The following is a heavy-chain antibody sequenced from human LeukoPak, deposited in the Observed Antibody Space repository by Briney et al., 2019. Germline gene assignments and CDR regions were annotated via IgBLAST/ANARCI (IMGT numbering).Heavy chain of an antibody. CDR3: ARDMRPYNWFDP. V-gene: IGHV4-30-4*01. J-gene: IGHJ5*02. Sequence: SETLSLTCTVSGDSITDYYWSWIRQPPGNGLEWIGYIYYSGNTYYNPSLKSRITISVDTSKNQFSLELRSVTAADTAVYYCARDMRPYNWFDPWGQGTPVTVSS. D-gene: IGHD2-2*01. CDR1: GDSITDYY. CDR2: IYYSGNT.